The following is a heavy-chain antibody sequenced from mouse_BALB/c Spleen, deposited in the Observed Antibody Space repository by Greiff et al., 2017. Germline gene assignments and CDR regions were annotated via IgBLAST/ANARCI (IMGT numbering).Heavy chain of an antibody. V-gene: IGHV2-6-7*01. CDR1: GFSLTGYG. CDR3: AREGGSSPWFAY. CDR2: IWGDGST. J-gene: IGHJ3*01. D-gene: IGHD1-1*01. Sequence: VMLVESGPGLVAPSQSLSITCTVSGFSLTGYGVNWVRQPPGKGLEWLGMIWGDGSTDYNSALMSRLSISKDNSKSQVFLKMNSLQTDDTAMYYCAREGGSSPWFAYWGQGTLVTVSA.